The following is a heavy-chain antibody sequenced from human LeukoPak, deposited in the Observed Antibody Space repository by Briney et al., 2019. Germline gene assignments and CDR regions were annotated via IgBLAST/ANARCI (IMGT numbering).Heavy chain of an antibody. CDR1: GGSFSGYY. Sequence: SETLSLTSAVYGGSFSGYYWSWIRQPPGKGLEWIGEINHSGSTNYNPSLKSRVTISVDTSKNQFSLKLSSVTAADTAVYYCARGGMAHSYYGSGSYRNWFDPWGQGTLVTVSS. D-gene: IGHD3-10*01. J-gene: IGHJ5*02. CDR3: ARGGMAHSYYGSGSYRNWFDP. V-gene: IGHV4-34*01. CDR2: INHSGST.